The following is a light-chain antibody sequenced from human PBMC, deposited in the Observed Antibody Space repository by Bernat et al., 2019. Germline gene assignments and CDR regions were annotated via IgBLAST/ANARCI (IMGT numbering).Light chain of an antibody. CDR2: LGF. CDR3: MQGLQTLYT. V-gene: IGKV2-28*01. J-gene: IGKJ2*01. Sequence: DIVMTQSPLSLPVTPGEPASISCRSSQSLSHRNGYTYLDWYLQKPGQSPQLLISLGFNRASGVPDRFSNSGSGTDFTLRISRVEAEDVGVYYCMQGLQTLYTFGQGTRLEIK. CDR1: QSLSHRNGYTY.